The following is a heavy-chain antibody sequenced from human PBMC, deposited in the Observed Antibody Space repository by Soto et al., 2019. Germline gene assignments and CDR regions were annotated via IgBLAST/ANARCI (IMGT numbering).Heavy chain of an antibody. CDR3: ARDYYDSSGYYGPDYYYGMDV. D-gene: IGHD3-22*01. J-gene: IGHJ6*02. Sequence: SGPTLVNPTQTLTLTCTFSGFSLSTSRMCVSWIRQPPGKALEWLARIDWDDDKYYSTSLKTRLTISKDTSKNQVVLTMTNMDPVDTATYYCARDYYDSSGYYGPDYYYGMDVWGQGTTVTVS. V-gene: IGHV2-70*11. CDR1: GFSLSTSRMC. CDR2: IDWDDDK.